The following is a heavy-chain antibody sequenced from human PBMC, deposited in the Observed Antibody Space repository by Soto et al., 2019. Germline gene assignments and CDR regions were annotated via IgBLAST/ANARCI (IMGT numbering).Heavy chain of an antibody. CDR2: ISTGGVP. J-gene: IGHJ4*02. D-gene: IGHD5-12*01. Sequence: GGSLRLSCAASGLTSGIYDISWVRQAPGKGLEWVSVISTGGVPYYADSVKGRFTISRDISKSTLFLQMNSLRVEDTAVYYCARGGTGYKQFDYWGQGTLVTVSS. V-gene: IGHV3-23*01. CDR1: GLTSGIYD. CDR3: ARGGTGYKQFDY.